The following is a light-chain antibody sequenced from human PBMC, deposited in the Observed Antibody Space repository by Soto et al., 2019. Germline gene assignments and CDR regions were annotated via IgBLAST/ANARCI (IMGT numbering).Light chain of an antibody. Sequence: DIQMTQSPSTLSASVGDRIIITCRASQSISSWLAWYQQKPGKAHKLLIYKASSLESGVPSRFSGSGSGTEFTLTISSLQPDDSATYFCHQYSASHTFGGGTKVDIK. CDR3: HQYSASHT. V-gene: IGKV1-5*03. J-gene: IGKJ4*01. CDR2: KAS. CDR1: QSISSW.